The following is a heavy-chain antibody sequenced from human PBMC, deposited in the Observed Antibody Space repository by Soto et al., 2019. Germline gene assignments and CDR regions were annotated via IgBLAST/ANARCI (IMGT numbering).Heavy chain of an antibody. CDR2: INAGNGNT. CDR3: ARVSNSYYYFWSGYYIPPPYFDY. CDR1: GYTFTSYA. J-gene: IGHJ4*02. D-gene: IGHD3-3*01. Sequence: ASVKVSCKASGYTFTSYAMHWVRQAPGQRLEWMGWINAGNGNTKYSQKFQGRVTITRDTSASPAYMELSSLRSEDTAVYYCARVSNSYYYFWSGYYIPPPYFDYWGQGTLVTVSS. V-gene: IGHV1-3*01.